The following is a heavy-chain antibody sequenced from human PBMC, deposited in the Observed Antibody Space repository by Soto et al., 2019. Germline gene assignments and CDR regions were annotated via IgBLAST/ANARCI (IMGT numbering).Heavy chain of an antibody. CDR1: GGSISSSNW. D-gene: IGHD6-19*01. CDR3: AHSPSHSSGTPS. CDR2: IYHSSST. J-gene: IGHJ4*02. Sequence: QVQLQESGPGLVKPSGTLSLTCAVSGGSISSSNWWSWVRQPPGKGLEWIGEIYHSSSTNYNPSLTSRVTISVDKSKNQFSLKLSSVTAADTAVYYCAHSPSHSSGTPSWGQGTLVTVSS. V-gene: IGHV4-4*02.